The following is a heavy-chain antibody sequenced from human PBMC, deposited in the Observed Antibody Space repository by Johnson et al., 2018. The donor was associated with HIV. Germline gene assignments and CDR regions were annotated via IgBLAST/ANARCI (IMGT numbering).Heavy chain of an antibody. D-gene: IGHD2-2*01. V-gene: IGHV3-53*01. CDR2: IYDGGRT. Sequence: VQLVESGGGLVQPGGSLRLSCAASGLTVSSSYMSWVRQAPGKGLEWVSVIYDGGRTYYGDSVKGRFTISGDTSKNTLHLEMNSLRAEDTAMYYCARRCSSSSCSHGAFDIWGQGTVVTVSS. J-gene: IGHJ3*02. CDR3: ARRCSSSSCSHGAFDI. CDR1: GLTVSSSY.